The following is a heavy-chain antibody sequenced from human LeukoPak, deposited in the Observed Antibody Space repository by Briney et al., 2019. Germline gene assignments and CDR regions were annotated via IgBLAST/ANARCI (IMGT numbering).Heavy chain of an antibody. V-gene: IGHV4-30-2*01. CDR1: GGSFSGYY. J-gene: IGHJ5*02. CDR3: ARSGWDYYDSSGPRSWLDP. D-gene: IGHD3-22*01. Sequence: SETLSLTCAVYGGSFSGYYWSRIRQPPGKGLEWIGYIYHSGSTYYNPSLKSRVTISEDRSKNQFSLKLSSVTAADTAVYYCARSGWDYYDSSGPRSWLDPWGQGTLVTVSS. CDR2: IYHSGST.